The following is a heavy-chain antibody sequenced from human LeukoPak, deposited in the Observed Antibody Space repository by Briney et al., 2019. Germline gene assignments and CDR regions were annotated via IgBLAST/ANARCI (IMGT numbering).Heavy chain of an antibody. D-gene: IGHD5-24*01. CDR3: ARLGQMATILN. Sequence: SETLSLTCAVYGGSFSGYYWSWIRQPPGKGLEWIGEINHSGSTNYNPSLKSRVTVSVDTSKNQFSLKLSSVTAADTAVYYCARLGQMATILNWGQGTLVTVSS. CDR1: GGSFSGYY. CDR2: INHSGST. V-gene: IGHV4-34*01. J-gene: IGHJ4*02.